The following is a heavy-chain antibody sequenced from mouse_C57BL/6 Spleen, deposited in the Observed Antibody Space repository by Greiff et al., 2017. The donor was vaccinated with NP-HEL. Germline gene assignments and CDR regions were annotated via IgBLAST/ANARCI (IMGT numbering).Heavy chain of an antibody. V-gene: IGHV5-9-1*02. J-gene: IGHJ3*01. CDR2: ISSGGDYI. CDR1: GFTFSSYA. Sequence: DVMLVESGEGLVKPGGSLKLSCAASGFTFSSYAMSWVRQTPEKRLEWVAYISSGGDYIYYADTVKGRFTISRDNARNTLYLQMSSLKSEDTAMYYCTRNYDGPLFAYWGQGTLVTVSA. D-gene: IGHD2-3*01. CDR3: TRNYDGPLFAY.